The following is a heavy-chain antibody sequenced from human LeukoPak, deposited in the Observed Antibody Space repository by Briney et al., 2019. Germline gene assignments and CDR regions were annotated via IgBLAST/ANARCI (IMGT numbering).Heavy chain of an antibody. V-gene: IGHV4-4*09. J-gene: IGHJ4*02. D-gene: IGHD3-10*01. CDR3: ARQEVRFGELRGYFDY. CDR1: GGSISSYY. CDR2: IYTSGST. Sequence: SETLSLTCTVSGGSISSYYWSWIRQPPGKGLEWIGYIYTSGSTNYNPSLKSRVTISVDTSKNQFSLKLSSVTAADTAVYYCARQEVRFGELRGYFDYWGQGTLVTVSS.